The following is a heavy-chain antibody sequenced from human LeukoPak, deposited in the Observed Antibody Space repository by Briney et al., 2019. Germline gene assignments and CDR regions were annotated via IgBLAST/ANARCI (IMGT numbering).Heavy chain of an antibody. J-gene: IGHJ4*02. V-gene: IGHV1-69*13. CDR3: ARNSGYDYSFDY. CDR1: GGTFSSYA. CDR2: IIPIFGTA. D-gene: IGHD5-12*01. Sequence: ASVTVSCTASGGTFSSYAISWVRQAPGQGLEWMGGIIPIFGTANYAQKFQGRVTITADESTSTAYMELSSLRSEDTAVYYCARNSGYDYSFDYWGQGTLVTVSS.